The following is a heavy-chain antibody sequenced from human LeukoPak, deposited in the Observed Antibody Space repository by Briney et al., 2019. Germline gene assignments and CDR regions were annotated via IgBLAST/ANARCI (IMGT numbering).Heavy chain of an antibody. Sequence: SETLSLTCAVYGGSLSGYYWSWIRQPPGGGLEWIGEFTHSGRINYNPSLKSRVTISVDTSKKQLSLKLSSVTDADTAVYYCAIIYGDYSDFDYWGQGTLVTVSS. CDR1: GGSLSGYY. CDR3: AIIYGDYSDFDY. J-gene: IGHJ4*02. V-gene: IGHV4-34*01. CDR2: FTHSGRI. D-gene: IGHD4-17*01.